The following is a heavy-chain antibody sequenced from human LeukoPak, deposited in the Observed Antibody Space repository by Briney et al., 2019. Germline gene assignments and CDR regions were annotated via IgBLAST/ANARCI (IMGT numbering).Heavy chain of an antibody. CDR1: GYTFTSYG. Sequence: GASVKVSCKASGYTFTSYGISWVRQTPGQGLEWMGWISAYNGNTNYAQKLQGRVTMTTDTSTSTAYMELRSLRSDDTAVYYCARVGVPAAPLYYYYMDVWGKGTTVTVSS. J-gene: IGHJ6*03. CDR3: ARVGVPAAPLYYYYMDV. CDR2: ISAYNGNT. V-gene: IGHV1-18*01. D-gene: IGHD2-2*01.